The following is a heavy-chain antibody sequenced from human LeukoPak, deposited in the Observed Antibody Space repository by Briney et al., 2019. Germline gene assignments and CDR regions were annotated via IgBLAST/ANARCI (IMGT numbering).Heavy chain of an antibody. CDR2: IYYSGST. Sequence: SETLSLTCTVSGGSISSSSYYWGWIRQPPGKGLEWIGSIYYSGSTYYNPSLKSRVTISVDMSKNQFSLKLSSVTAADTAVYYCARAVGATLILDYWGQGTLVTVSS. V-gene: IGHV4-39*01. CDR1: GGSISSSSYY. D-gene: IGHD1-26*01. J-gene: IGHJ4*02. CDR3: ARAVGATLILDY.